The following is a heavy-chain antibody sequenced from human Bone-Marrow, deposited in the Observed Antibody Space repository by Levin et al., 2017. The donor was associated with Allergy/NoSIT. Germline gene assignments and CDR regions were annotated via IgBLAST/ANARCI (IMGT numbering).Heavy chain of an antibody. Sequence: GESLKISCAASGFSFSTYSMDWVRQAPGKGLEWVAYITSSSSTTQYADSVKGRFTISRDNAKNSLFLQMNSLRDEDTAVYYCARDSSGYSGYHWFDPWGQGTLVTVSS. CDR2: ITSSSSTT. CDR3: ARDSSGYSGYHWFDP. D-gene: IGHD5-12*01. CDR1: GFSFSTYS. V-gene: IGHV3-48*02. J-gene: IGHJ5*02.